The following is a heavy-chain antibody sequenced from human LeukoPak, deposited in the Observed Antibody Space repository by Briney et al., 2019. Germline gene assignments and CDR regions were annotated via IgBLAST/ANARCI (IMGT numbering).Heavy chain of an antibody. CDR2: ISSSSSYI. V-gene: IGHV3-21*01. CDR3: ARDGVATIETADY. CDR1: GFTFSSYS. J-gene: IGHJ4*02. D-gene: IGHD5-12*01. Sequence: PGGSLRLSCAASGFTFSSYSMNWVRQAPGKGLEWVSSISSSSSYIYYADSVKGRFTISRDNAKNSLYLQMNSLRAEDTAVYYCARDGVATIETADYWGQGTLVTVSS.